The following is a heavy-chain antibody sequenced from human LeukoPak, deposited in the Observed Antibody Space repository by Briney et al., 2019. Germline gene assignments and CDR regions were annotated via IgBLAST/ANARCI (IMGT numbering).Heavy chain of an antibody. J-gene: IGHJ3*02. Sequence: PWGSLRLSCAASGFTFSSYGMHWVRQAPGKGLEWVAVISYDGSNKYYADSVKGRFTISRDKSKNTLYLQMNSLRAEDTAVYYCAKALGPRDAFDIWGQGTMVTVSS. D-gene: IGHD3-10*01. V-gene: IGHV3-30*18. CDR3: AKALGPRDAFDI. CDR1: GFTFSSYG. CDR2: ISYDGSNK.